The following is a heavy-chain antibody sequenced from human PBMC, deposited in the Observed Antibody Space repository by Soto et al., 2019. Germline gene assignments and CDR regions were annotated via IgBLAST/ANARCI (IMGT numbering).Heavy chain of an antibody. V-gene: IGHV3-23*01. CDR2: LSGSGGST. J-gene: IGHJ6*02. CDR1: GFNFSNYA. CDR3: AKDARATYGMDV. Sequence: PGGSQRLSCAASGFNFSNYAMSWVRQAPGKGLEWVPTLSGSGGSTYYADSVKGRFTISRDNSKNTLYLQMNSLRAEDTAVYYCAKDARATYGMDVWGQGTTVTVSS.